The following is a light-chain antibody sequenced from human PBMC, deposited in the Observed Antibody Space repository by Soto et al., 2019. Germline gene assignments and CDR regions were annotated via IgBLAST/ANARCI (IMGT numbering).Light chain of an antibody. J-gene: IGKJ1*01. V-gene: IGKV3-20*01. Sequence: EIVLTQSPGTLSLSPGERATLSCRASQSVSRNYLAWYQQKPGQAPRLLMYDASRRATGIPDRFSGSGAGTDFTLTISRLEPEDFAVYYCQQYGSSPVTFGQGTKVDIK. CDR1: QSVSRNY. CDR2: DAS. CDR3: QQYGSSPVT.